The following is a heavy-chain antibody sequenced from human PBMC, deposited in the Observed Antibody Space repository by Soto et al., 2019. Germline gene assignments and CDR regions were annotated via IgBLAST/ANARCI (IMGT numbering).Heavy chain of an antibody. J-gene: IGHJ5*02. CDR3: ARSRDCSSTSCYAGVWFDP. V-gene: IGHV1-18*01. CDR2: ISAYNGNT. Sequence: ASVKVSCKASGYTFTSYGISWVRQAPGQGLEWMGWISAYNGNTNYAQKLQGRVTMTTDTSTSTAYMELRSLRSDDTAVYYCARSRDCSSTSCYAGVWFDPWGQGTLVTVSS. D-gene: IGHD2-2*01. CDR1: GYTFTSYG.